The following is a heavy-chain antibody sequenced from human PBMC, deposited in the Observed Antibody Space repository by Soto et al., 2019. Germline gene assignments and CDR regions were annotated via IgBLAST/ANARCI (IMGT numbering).Heavy chain of an antibody. J-gene: IGHJ5*02. CDR2: ISSSGGST. V-gene: IGHV3-23*01. CDR1: GLIFSNYA. D-gene: IGHD2-15*01. CDR3: AKGGGTSTRWFDP. Sequence: EVQLLESGGGLVQPGGSLRLSCAASGLIFSNYAMSWVRQAPGKGLEWVSSISSSGGSTDYADSVKGRFTISRDNSKHTLYLQMNSLRAEDTAVYYCAKGGGTSTRWFDPWGQGTLVTVSS.